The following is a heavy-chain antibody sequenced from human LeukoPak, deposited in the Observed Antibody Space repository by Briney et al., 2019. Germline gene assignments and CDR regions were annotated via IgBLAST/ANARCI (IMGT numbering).Heavy chain of an antibody. V-gene: IGHV3-48*02. Sequence: GGSLRLSCAVSGFTFSSYSMNWVRQAPGKGLEWVSYISIGSATINYADSVKGRFTISGDNAKNSLYLQMNSLRDEDTAVFYCARDTGYAFDYWGQGTLVTVSS. CDR1: GFTFSSYS. D-gene: IGHD2-8*01. J-gene: IGHJ4*02. CDR3: ARDTGYAFDY. CDR2: ISIGSATI.